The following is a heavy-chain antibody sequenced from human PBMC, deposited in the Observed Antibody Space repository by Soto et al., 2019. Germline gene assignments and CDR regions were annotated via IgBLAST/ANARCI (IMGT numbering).Heavy chain of an antibody. V-gene: IGHV4-31*03. D-gene: IGHD2-15*01. CDR2: IYYSGST. CDR3: ARGTVEMALYLDY. J-gene: IGHJ4*02. Sequence: QVQLQESGPGLVKPSQTLSLTCTVSGGSISSGGYYWSWIRQHPGKGLEWIGYIYYSGSTYYNLSLKSRVTIAVATSKNQFSVKLSSVTAADTAVYYCARGTVEMALYLDYWGQGTLVTVSS. CDR1: GGSISSGGYY.